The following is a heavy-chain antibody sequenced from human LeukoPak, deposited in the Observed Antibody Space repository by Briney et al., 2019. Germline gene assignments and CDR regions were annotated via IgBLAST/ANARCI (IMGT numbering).Heavy chain of an antibody. CDR2: IKQDGSQE. D-gene: IGHD3-3*01. CDR3: ARGVPYDSWSGPHYSDY. V-gene: IGHV3-7*01. CDR1: GFTVDSNY. Sequence: GGSLRLSCAASGFTVDSNYLSWVRQAPGKGLEWVAHIKQDGSQEYYVDSVKGRFTISRDSAKNSLYLQMSSLRAEDTAVYYCARGVPYDSWSGPHYSDYWGQGTLVTVSS. J-gene: IGHJ4*02.